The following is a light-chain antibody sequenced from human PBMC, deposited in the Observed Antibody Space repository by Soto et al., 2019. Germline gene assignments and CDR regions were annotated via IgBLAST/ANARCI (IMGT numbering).Light chain of an antibody. CDR3: QTHDLFSYAT. CDR2: DAS. J-gene: IGKJ2*01. V-gene: IGKV1-5*01. Sequence: DIQMTQSPSTLSASVGDRVTISCRASQDISTFLAWYQHKPGKAPKLLIYDASTLQTGVPSRFRGSGFGTEFSLTSIGMKPVVFATYYCQTHDLFSYATFGQWP. CDR1: QDISTF.